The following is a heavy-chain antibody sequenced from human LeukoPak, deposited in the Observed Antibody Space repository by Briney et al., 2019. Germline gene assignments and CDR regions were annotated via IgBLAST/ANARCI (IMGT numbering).Heavy chain of an antibody. D-gene: IGHD3-22*01. V-gene: IGHV4-30-4*01. Sequence: SETLSLTCTVSGGSISSGDYYWSWIRQPPGKGLEWIAYMYYSGSTYYNPSLKSRVTMSADTSKNQLSLKLSSVTAADTAVYHCARAYYYDSRIDPWGQGILVTVSS. CDR3: ARAYYYDSRIDP. CDR1: GGSISSGDYY. CDR2: MYYSGST. J-gene: IGHJ5*02.